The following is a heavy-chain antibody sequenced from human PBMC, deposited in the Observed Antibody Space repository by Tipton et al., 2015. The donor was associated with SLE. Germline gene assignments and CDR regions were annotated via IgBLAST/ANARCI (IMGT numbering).Heavy chain of an antibody. D-gene: IGHD5-24*01. J-gene: IGHJ6*02. CDR2: KYISGTS. V-gene: IGHV4-4*07. CDR1: GDSVTNSY. Sequence: TLSLTCSVSGDSVTNSYWTWIRQPPGKGLEWIGRKYISGTSNHDPSLKSRVTISVDTSKNEFSLKLSSVTAADTAVYYCASHVGDGYMGYYYGLDVWGQGP. CDR3: ASHVGDGYMGYYYGLDV.